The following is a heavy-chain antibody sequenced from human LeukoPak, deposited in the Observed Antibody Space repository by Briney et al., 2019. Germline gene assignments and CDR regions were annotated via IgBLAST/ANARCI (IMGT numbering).Heavy chain of an antibody. V-gene: IGHV1-18*01. J-gene: IGHJ4*02. CDR3: ARDKGSVTGTTVVSDY. D-gene: IGHD1-20*01. CDR2: ISAYNGHT. Sequence: ASVKVSCKASGYTLTSYGISWVRQAPGQGVEWMGWISAYNGHTNYGQRLQGRVSMTTDTLTSTAYMELRSLRSDDTAVYYCARDKGSVTGTTVVSDYWGQGTLVTVSS. CDR1: GYTLTSYG.